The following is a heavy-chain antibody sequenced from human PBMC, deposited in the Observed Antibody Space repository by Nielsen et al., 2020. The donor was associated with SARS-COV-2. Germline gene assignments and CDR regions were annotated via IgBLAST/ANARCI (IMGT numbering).Heavy chain of an antibody. D-gene: IGHD6-19*01. CDR3: ARDEKTYGSGWFDAFDI. CDR1: GGSINTNY. CDR2: IYYSGST. V-gene: IGHV4-59*12. J-gene: IGHJ3*02. Sequence: SETLSLTCTVSGGSINTNYWSWIRQPPGKGLEWIGSIYYSGSTYYNPSLKSRVTISVDTSKNQFSLKLSSVTAADTAVYYCARDEKTYGSGWFDAFDIWGQGTMVTVSS.